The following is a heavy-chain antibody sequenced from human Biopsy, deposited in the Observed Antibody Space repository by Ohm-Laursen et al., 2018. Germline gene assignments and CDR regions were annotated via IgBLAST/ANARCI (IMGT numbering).Heavy chain of an antibody. CDR1: GDSISSYY. D-gene: IGHD3-22*01. V-gene: IGHV4-59*01. J-gene: IGHJ2*01. Sequence: TLSLTCTVSGDSISSYYWSWIRQPPGKGLQWIGYVYHTGSTDYNPSLQSRVTISVDTSKNHFSLRLRSVTPADTAIYYCARDRGYYSDRTVPGYFDLWGSGTLVTVSS. CDR2: VYHTGST. CDR3: ARDRGYYSDRTVPGYFDL.